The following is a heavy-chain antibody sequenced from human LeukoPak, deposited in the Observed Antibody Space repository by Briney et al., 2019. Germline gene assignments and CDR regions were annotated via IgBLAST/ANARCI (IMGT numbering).Heavy chain of an antibody. CDR3: AKDAGRGYSGYDSDY. J-gene: IGHJ4*02. V-gene: IGHV1-2*02. CDR2: INPNTGGT. D-gene: IGHD5-12*01. Sequence: ASMKVSCKASGYTFTGYYMHWVRQAPGQGLEWMGWINPNTGGTNYAQKFQGRVTMTRDTSISTAYMELNRLRSDDTAVYYCAKDAGRGYSGYDSDYWGQGTLVTVSS. CDR1: GYTFTGYY.